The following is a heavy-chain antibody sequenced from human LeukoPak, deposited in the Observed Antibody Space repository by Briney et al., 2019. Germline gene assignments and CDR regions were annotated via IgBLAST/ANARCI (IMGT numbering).Heavy chain of an antibody. Sequence: SETLSLSCNVSGGSISSNEYYWGWIRQPPGKGLEWIANMYYSGSTYYNPSLKSRVTISIDTSKNQLSLKLSSVTAADTAVYYCVRDGTTVPPAVWGKGTTVTVSS. CDR1: GGSISSNEYY. J-gene: IGHJ6*04. CDR3: VRDGTTVPPAV. V-gene: IGHV4-39*07. D-gene: IGHD4-17*01. CDR2: MYYSGST.